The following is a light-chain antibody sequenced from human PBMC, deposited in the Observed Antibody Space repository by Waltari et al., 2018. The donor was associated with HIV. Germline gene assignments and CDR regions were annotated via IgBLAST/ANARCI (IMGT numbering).Light chain of an antibody. CDR1: SGHTNYA. CDR3: QTWGSGIVV. V-gene: IGLV4-69*01. Sequence: QLGLTQSPSASASLGASVKLTCTLSSGHTNYAIAWPHQRPVQGPRFLMRLNSNGSHTKGDGFPDLFSGSSSGAARYLTISRLQSEDDTDYFCQTWGSGIVVFGGGTTLTVL. J-gene: IGLJ2*01. CDR2: LNSNGSH.